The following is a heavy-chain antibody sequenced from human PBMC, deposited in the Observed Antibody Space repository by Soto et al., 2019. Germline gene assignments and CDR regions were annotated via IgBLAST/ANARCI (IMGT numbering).Heavy chain of an antibody. V-gene: IGHV4-38-2*01. D-gene: IGHD6-13*01. J-gene: IGHJ4*02. Sequence: DTLSLTCAVSGYSISNGYYWGWIRQPPGKGLEWIGSIYHTGSTYYNPSLKSRVTISVDTSKNQFSLKLSSVTAADTAVYYCARRHSSNWYGLDYWGQGTLVTVSS. CDR3: ARRHSSNWYGLDY. CDR1: GYSISNGYY. CDR2: IYHTGST.